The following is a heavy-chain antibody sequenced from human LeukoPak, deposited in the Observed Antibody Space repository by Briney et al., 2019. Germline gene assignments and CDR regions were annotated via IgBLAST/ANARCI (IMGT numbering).Heavy chain of an antibody. CDR1: TSH. J-gene: IGHJ5*01. CDR2: IGSYEGDT. D-gene: IGHD3-22*01. CDR3: ARDFWNFYDSSGYYRDFDS. V-gene: IGHV1-18*01. Sequence: APVKVSCKATSHISWVRQAPGQGLEWMAWIGSYEGDTYYAQKFQGRVTVTTDTSTNTAYMELKSLRADDTAVYYCARDFWNFYDSSGYYRDFDSWGQGTLVTVSS.